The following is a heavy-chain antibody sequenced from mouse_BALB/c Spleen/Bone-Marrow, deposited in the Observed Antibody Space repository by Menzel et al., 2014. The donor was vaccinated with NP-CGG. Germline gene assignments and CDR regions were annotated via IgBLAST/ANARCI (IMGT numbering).Heavy chain of an antibody. CDR1: GFTFSSFG. J-gene: IGHJ1*01. CDR3: TRGGNWDDFDV. CDR2: ISSGSTAI. V-gene: IGHV5-17*02. Sequence: EVKLVESEGGLVQPGGSRKLSCAASGFTFSSFGMHWVRQAPEKGLEWVAYISSGSTAIFYADTVKGRFTISRDNPKNTLFLQMTSLRSEDTAMYYCTRGGNWDDFDVWGAGTTVTVSS. D-gene: IGHD4-1*01.